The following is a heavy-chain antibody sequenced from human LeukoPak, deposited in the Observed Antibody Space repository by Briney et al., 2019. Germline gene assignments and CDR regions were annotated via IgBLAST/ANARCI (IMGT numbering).Heavy chain of an antibody. D-gene: IGHD3-22*01. J-gene: IGHJ1*01. V-gene: IGHV3-33*01. CDR3: ARDRGYYDSSGYPAFQH. CDR2: IWYDGSNK. CDR1: GFTFSSYG. Sequence: GGSLRLSCAASGFTFSSYGMHWVRQAPGKGLEWVAVIWYDGSNKYYADSVKGRFTISRDNSKNTLYLQMNSLRAEDTAVYYCARDRGYYDSSGYPAFQHWGQGTLVTVSS.